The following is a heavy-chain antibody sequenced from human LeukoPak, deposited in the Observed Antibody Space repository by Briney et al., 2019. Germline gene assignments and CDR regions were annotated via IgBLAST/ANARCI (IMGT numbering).Heavy chain of an antibody. D-gene: IGHD3-3*01. V-gene: IGHV3-23*01. Sequence: PGRSLRLSCAASGITFTDHGLSWVRQAPGKGLEWVSSISVSGGVTLYADSVEGRFVISRDNSRSRVYLEMNRLRAEDTAVYYCAKGFDFWRGLYYFDHWGQGTLVTVSS. CDR3: AKGFDFWRGLYYFDH. J-gene: IGHJ4*02. CDR1: GITFTDHG. CDR2: ISVSGGVT.